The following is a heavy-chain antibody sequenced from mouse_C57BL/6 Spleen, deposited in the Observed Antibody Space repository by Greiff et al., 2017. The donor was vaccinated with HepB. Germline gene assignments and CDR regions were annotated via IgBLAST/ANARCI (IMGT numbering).Heavy chain of an antibody. CDR3: ARGTYGNSPAY. V-gene: IGHV1-80*01. D-gene: IGHD2-1*01. CDR1: GYAISSYW. CDR2: IYPGDGDT. J-gene: IGHJ3*01. Sequence: QVQLKQSGAELVKPGASVKISCKASGYAISSYWMNWVKQRPGKGLEWIGQIYPGDGDTNYNGKFKGKATLTADKSSSTAYMQLSSLTSEDSAVYFCARGTYGNSPAYWGQGTLVTVSA.